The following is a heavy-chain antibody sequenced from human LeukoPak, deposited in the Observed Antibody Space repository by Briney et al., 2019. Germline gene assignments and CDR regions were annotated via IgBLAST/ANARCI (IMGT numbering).Heavy chain of an antibody. D-gene: IGHD3-10*01. CDR3: ARNIWFGESADAFDI. Sequence: ASVKVSCKASGYTFAGYYMHWVRQAPGQGLEWMGWINPNSGGTNYAQKFQGRVTMTRDKSIRTAYMALSRLTSDDTAVYYCARNIWFGESADAFDIWGQGTMVTVSS. CDR1: GYTFAGYY. V-gene: IGHV1-2*02. CDR2: INPNSGGT. J-gene: IGHJ3*02.